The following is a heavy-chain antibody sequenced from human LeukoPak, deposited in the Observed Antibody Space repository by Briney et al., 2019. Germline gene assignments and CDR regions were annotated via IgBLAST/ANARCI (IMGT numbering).Heavy chain of an antibody. Sequence: GGSLRLSCAASGFTFSSYWMHWVRQAPGKGLVWVSRINSDGSSTNYADSVEGRFTISRDNAKNTLYLQMNSLRAEDTAVYYCARVPITLAGTKDAKYFQHWGQGTLVTVSS. CDR3: ARVPITLAGTKDAKYFQH. CDR2: INSDGSST. CDR1: GFTFSSYW. J-gene: IGHJ1*01. D-gene: IGHD6-19*01. V-gene: IGHV3-74*01.